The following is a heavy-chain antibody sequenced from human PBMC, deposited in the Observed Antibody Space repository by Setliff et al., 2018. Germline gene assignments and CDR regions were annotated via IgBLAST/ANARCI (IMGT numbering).Heavy chain of an antibody. CDR2: ISSSSSYI. CDR1: GFTFSTYS. CDR3: ARAGNTAMGGDY. V-gene: IGHV3-21*04. Sequence: PGGSLRLSCAASGFTFSTYSVNWVRQAPGKGLEWVSSISSSSSYIYYADSVKGRFTISRDNAKNSLYLQMNSLRAEDTAVYYCARAGNTAMGGDYWGQGTLVTVSS. D-gene: IGHD5-18*01. J-gene: IGHJ4*02.